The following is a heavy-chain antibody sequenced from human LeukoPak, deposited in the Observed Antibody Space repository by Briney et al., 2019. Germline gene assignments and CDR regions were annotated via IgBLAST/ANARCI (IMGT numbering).Heavy chain of an antibody. V-gene: IGHV1-2*02. CDR2: INPHNGGT. CDR3: AREAASFGTSFGYMDV. CDR1: GYTFIDNY. Sequence: ASVKVSCKASGYTFIDNYIHWVRQAPGQGLEWMGWINPHNGGTKYALKFQGRVTMTSDGSTTTVYMEVTRLRSDDTAVFYCAREAASFGTSFGYMDVWGKGTTVTVSS. J-gene: IGHJ6*03. D-gene: IGHD2-15*01.